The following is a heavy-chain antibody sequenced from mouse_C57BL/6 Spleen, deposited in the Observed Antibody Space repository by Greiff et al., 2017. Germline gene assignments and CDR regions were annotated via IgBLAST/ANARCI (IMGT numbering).Heavy chain of an antibody. V-gene: IGHV1-39*01. Sequence: VHVKQSGPELVKPGASVKISCKASGYSFTDYNMNWVKQSNGKSLEWIGVINPNYGTTRYNQKFKGKATLTVDQSSSTAYMQLNSLTSEDSAVYYCARETAQATYYAMDYWGQGTSVTVSS. D-gene: IGHD3-2*02. CDR3: ARETAQATYYAMDY. J-gene: IGHJ4*01. CDR2: INPNYGTT. CDR1: GYSFTDYN.